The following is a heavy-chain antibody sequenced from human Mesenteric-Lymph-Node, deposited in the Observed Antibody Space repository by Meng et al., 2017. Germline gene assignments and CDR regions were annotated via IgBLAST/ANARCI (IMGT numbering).Heavy chain of an antibody. CDR3: AKLYGYNGVEY. V-gene: IGHV3-23*05. CDR1: GFTLNNYF. D-gene: IGHD3-10*01. Sequence: GESLKISCAASGFTLNNYFMNWVRQAPGKGLEWVSSLWNSSTTYIYYAESVKGRFTITRDNSKNTMYLQMNILRTDDTAVYYCAKLYGYNGVEYWGQGSLVTVSS. J-gene: IGHJ4*02. CDR2: LWNSSTTYI.